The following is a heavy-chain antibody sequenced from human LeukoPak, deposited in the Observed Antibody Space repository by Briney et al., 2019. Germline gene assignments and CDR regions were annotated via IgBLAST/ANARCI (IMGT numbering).Heavy chain of an antibody. CDR1: GFTFSSYA. CDR3: TRSSSWYGNDAFDI. V-gene: IGHV3-15*01. J-gene: IGHJ3*02. D-gene: IGHD6-13*01. Sequence: GGSLRLSCAASGFTFSSYAMSWVRQAPGKGLEWVGRIKSKTDGGTTDYAAPVKGRFTISRDDSKNTLYLQMNSLKTEDTAVYYCTRSSSWYGNDAFDIWGQGTMVTVSS. CDR2: IKSKTDGGTT.